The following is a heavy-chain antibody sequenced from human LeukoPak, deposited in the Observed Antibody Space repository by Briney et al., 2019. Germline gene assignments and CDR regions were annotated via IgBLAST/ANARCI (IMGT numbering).Heavy chain of an antibody. Sequence: GRSLRLSCAASGFTFTNYEMNWVSQAPGKGLQWDSYISSGGTTKYYADSVKGRFTISRDNAKNSLFLQMNSLRAEDTAVYYCARSFDIWGQGTMVTVSS. V-gene: IGHV3-48*03. CDR1: GFTFTNYE. J-gene: IGHJ3*02. CDR3: ARSFDI. CDR2: ISSGGTTK.